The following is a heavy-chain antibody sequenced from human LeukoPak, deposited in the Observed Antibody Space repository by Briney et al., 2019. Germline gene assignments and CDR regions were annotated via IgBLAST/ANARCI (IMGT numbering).Heavy chain of an antibody. V-gene: IGHV3-21*01. Sequence: TGGSLRLSCAVSGFTFTNYAMHWVRQAPGKGLEWVSSISRSSTYIYYADSVKGRFTISRDNAKNSLYLQMNSLRAEDTAVYFCARDLEVEGIGPTLWGQGTLVTVSS. CDR1: GFTFTNYA. J-gene: IGHJ4*02. D-gene: IGHD2-15*01. CDR3: ARDLEVEGIGPTL. CDR2: ISRSSTYI.